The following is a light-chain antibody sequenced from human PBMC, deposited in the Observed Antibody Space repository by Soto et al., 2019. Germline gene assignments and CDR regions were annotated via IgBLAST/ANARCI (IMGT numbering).Light chain of an antibody. J-gene: IGKJ2*01. Sequence: DAVLTQSPLSLPVTLGQPASISCRSSQGLVHSSGNTYLNWFHQRPGQSPRRLIYKIASRDSGVPDRFSGSGSGTDFTLEISRVEAEDVGVYYCMHTSHWPYTFGQGTKLEIK. CDR1: QGLVHSSGNTY. V-gene: IGKV2-30*02. CDR3: MHTSHWPYT. CDR2: KIA.